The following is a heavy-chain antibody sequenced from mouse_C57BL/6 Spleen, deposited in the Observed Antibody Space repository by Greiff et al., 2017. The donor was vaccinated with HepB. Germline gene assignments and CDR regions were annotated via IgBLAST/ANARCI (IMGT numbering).Heavy chain of an antibody. CDR2: INPNNGGT. V-gene: IGHV1-26*01. J-gene: IGHJ3*01. CDR3: ARGVNGGFAY. Sequence: EVQLQQSGPELVKPGASVKISCKASGYTFTDYYMNWVKQSHGKSLEWIGDINPNNGGTSYNQKFKGKATLTVDKSSSPAYMELRSLTSEDSAVYYCARGVNGGFAYWGQGTLVTVSA. CDR1: GYTFTDYY.